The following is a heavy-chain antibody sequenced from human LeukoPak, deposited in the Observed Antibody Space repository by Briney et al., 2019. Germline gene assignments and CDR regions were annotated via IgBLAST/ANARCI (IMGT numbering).Heavy chain of an antibody. Sequence: PGGSLRLSRAASGFTFSSYWMSWVRQAPGKGLEWVANIKQDGSEKYYVDSVKGRFTISRDNAKNSLYLQMNSLRAEDTAVYYCARVGSSYYYYYYYYMDVWGKGTTVTVSS. D-gene: IGHD6-6*01. CDR1: GFTFSSYW. CDR3: ARVGSSYYYYYYYYMDV. V-gene: IGHV3-7*01. CDR2: IKQDGSEK. J-gene: IGHJ6*03.